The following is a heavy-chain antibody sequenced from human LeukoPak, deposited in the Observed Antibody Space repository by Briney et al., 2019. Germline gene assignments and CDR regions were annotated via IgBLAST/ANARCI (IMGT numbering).Heavy chain of an antibody. CDR3: ARDDGGSGSYYPGDAFDI. V-gene: IGHV1-69*04. CDR1: GGTFSSYA. J-gene: IGHJ3*02. D-gene: IGHD3-10*01. CDR2: IIPILGIA. Sequence: SVKVSCTASGGTFSSYAISWVRQAPGQGLEWMGRIIPILGIANYAQKFQGRVTITADKSTSTAYMELSSLRSEDTAVYYCARDDGGSGSYYPGDAFDIWGQGTMVTVSS.